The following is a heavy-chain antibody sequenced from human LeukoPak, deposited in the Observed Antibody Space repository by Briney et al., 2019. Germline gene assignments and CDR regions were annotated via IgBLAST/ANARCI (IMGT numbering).Heavy chain of an antibody. J-gene: IGHJ4*02. CDR2: IYYDGST. D-gene: IGHD3-16*02. Sequence: PSETLSLTCIVSGYSISSDYYWGWIRQPPGKGLEWIGSIYYDGSTYYSPSLRSRVTVLRDTSKNQFSLNLGSVTAADTAVYYCVRSSIVLREGFDYWGQGTLVTVSS. CDR1: GYSISSDYY. CDR3: VRSSIVLREGFDY. V-gene: IGHV4-38-2*02.